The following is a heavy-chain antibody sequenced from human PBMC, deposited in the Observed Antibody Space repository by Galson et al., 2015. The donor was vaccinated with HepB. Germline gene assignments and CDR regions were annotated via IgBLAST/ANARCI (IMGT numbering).Heavy chain of an antibody. Sequence: SLRLSCAASGFTFGDYAMSWFRQAPGKGLEWVGFIRSKAYGGTTEYAASVKGRFTISRDDSKSIAYLQMNSLKTEDTAVYYCTRAKGVVIIWYMDVWGKGTTVTVSS. CDR2: IRSKAYGGTT. D-gene: IGHD3-3*01. CDR3: TRAKGVVIIWYMDV. J-gene: IGHJ6*03. CDR1: GFTFGDYA. V-gene: IGHV3-49*03.